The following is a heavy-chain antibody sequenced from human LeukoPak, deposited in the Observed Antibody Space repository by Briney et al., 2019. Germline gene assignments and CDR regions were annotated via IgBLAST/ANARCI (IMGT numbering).Heavy chain of an antibody. J-gene: IGHJ4*02. Sequence: GGSLRLSCAASGFTFSSYGMHWVRQAPGKGLEWVAFIRYDGSNKYYADSVKGRFTISRDNFKNTLYLQMNSLRAEDTAVYYCAKGPGGYYDSSGYEYYFDYWGQGTLVTVSS. CDR1: GFTFSSYG. CDR3: AKGPGGYYDSSGYEYYFDY. CDR2: IRYDGSNK. V-gene: IGHV3-30*02. D-gene: IGHD3-22*01.